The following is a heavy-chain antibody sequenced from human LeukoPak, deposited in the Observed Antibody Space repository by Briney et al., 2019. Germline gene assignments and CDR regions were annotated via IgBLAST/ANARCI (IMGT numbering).Heavy chain of an antibody. CDR1: GGSLNRYY. J-gene: IGHJ6*02. V-gene: IGHV4-59*08. D-gene: IGHD5-18*01. CDR3: ARVIRGYSYYYYYGMDV. Sequence: SETLSLTYPVSGGSLNRYYWSLIRQPPGEGLEWIGYIYYSGSTNYNPSLKSRVTISIDTSKNQFSLKLSSVTAADTAVYYCARVIRGYSYYYYYGMDVWGQGTTVTVSS. CDR2: IYYSGST.